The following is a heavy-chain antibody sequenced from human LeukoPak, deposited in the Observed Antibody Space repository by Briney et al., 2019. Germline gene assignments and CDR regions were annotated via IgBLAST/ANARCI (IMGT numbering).Heavy chain of an antibody. CDR3: ARGTTVTTRYAWFDP. V-gene: IGHV4-39*07. J-gene: IGHJ5*02. CDR2: IYYSGST. CDR1: GGSISSSSYY. Sequence: SETLSLTCTVSGGSISSSSYYWGWIRQPPGKGLEWIGSIYYSGSTYYNPSLKSRVTISVDTSKNQFSLKLSSVTAADTAVYYCARGTTVTTRYAWFDPWGQGTLVTVSS. D-gene: IGHD4-17*01.